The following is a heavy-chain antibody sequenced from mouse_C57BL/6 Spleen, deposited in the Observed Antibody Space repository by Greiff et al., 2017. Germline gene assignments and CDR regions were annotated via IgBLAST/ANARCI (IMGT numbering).Heavy chain of an antibody. CDR3: ARERPDYGSSYAY. CDR1: GYAFSSSW. V-gene: IGHV1-82*01. D-gene: IGHD1-1*01. J-gene: IGHJ3*01. Sequence: QVQLQQSGPELVKPGASVKISCKASGYAFSSSWMNWVKQRPGKGLEWIGRIYPGDGDTNYNGKFKGKATLTADKSSSTAYMQLSSLTSEDSAVYFCARERPDYGSSYAYWGQGTLVTVSA. CDR2: IYPGDGDT.